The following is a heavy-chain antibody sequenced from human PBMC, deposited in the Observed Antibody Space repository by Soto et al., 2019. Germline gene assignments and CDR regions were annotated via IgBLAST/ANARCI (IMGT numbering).Heavy chain of an antibody. CDR2: IIPIFGTA. CDR1: GYVFTSFG. V-gene: IGHV1-69*13. CDR3: ASGSYDSSGYFDY. Sequence: SVKVSCKTSGYVFTSFGISWVRQAPGQGLEWMGGIIPIFGTANYAQKFQGRVTITADESTSTAYMELSSLRSEDTAVYYCASGSYDSSGYFDYWGQGTLVTVSS. J-gene: IGHJ4*02. D-gene: IGHD3-22*01.